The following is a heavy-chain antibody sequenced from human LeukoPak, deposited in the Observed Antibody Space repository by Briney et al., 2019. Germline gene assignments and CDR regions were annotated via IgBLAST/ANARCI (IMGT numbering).Heavy chain of an antibody. Sequence: NPSETLSLTCSVSGDSVSRSDSYWDWIRQPRGKGLEWIGTIYYSGRTYYSPSLKSRVTMSVDPSNNPFSLNLRSVTAADTAVYYCARRRYYDASGYLEWGQGTLLSVSS. J-gene: IGHJ1*01. CDR2: IYYSGRT. V-gene: IGHV4-39*01. D-gene: IGHD3-22*01. CDR1: GDSVSRSDSY. CDR3: ARRRYYDASGYLE.